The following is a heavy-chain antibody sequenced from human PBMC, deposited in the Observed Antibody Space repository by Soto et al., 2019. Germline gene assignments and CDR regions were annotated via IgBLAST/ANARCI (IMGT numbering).Heavy chain of an antibody. V-gene: IGHV1-3*01. Sequence: QVQLVQSGAEVKKPGASVKVSCKASGYTFTSYAMHWVRQAPGQRLEWMGWINAGNGNTKYSQKFQGRVTITRDTSASTAYMELSSLRSGDTAVYYCARAPGYSYGYNWGQGTLVTVSS. D-gene: IGHD5-18*01. CDR2: INAGNGNT. CDR3: ARAPGYSYGYN. J-gene: IGHJ4*02. CDR1: GYTFTSYA.